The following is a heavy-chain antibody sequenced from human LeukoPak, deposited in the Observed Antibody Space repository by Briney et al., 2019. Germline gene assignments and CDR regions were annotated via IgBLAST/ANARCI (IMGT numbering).Heavy chain of an antibody. Sequence: ASVKVSCKASGSTFTSYGISWVRQAPGQGLEWMGWISAYDGDTKYAQKLQGRVTMTTDTSTRTAYMELRSLRSDDTALYYCARVDIVAATPYYFDYWGQGTLVTVSS. CDR1: GSTFTSYG. CDR2: ISAYDGDT. V-gene: IGHV1-18*01. CDR3: ARVDIVAATPYYFDY. J-gene: IGHJ4*02. D-gene: IGHD5-12*01.